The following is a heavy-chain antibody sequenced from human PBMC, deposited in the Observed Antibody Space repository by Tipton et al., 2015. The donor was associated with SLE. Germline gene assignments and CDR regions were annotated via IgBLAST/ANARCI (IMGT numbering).Heavy chain of an antibody. Sequence: TLSLTCTVSGGSISSGSYYWSWIRQPPGKGLEWIGYIYYSGSTNYNPSLKSRVTISVDTSKNQFSLKLSSVTAADTAVYYCACLHGDDDYGDYALDYWGQGTLVTVSS. CDR3: ACLHGDDDYGDYALDY. CDR1: GGSISSGSYY. J-gene: IGHJ4*02. D-gene: IGHD4-17*01. V-gene: IGHV4-61*01. CDR2: IYYSGST.